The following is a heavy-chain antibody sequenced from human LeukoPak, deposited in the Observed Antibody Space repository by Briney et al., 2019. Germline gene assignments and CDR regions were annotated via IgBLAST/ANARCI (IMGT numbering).Heavy chain of an antibody. CDR1: GGTFSSYA. CDR3: ATHYYDSSGYPN. Sequence: ASVKVSCKASGGTFSSYAISWVRQAPGQGLEWMGRIIPIFGTANCAQKFQGRVTITTDESTSTAYMELSSLRSEDTAVYYCATHYYDSSGYPNWGQGTLVTVSS. J-gene: IGHJ4*02. V-gene: IGHV1-69*05. CDR2: IIPIFGTA. D-gene: IGHD3-22*01.